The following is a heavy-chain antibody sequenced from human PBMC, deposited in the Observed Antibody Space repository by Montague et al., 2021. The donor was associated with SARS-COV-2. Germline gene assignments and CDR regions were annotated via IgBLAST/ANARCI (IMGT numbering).Heavy chain of an antibody. J-gene: IGHJ6*03. CDR1: GGSISTYYY. D-gene: IGHD2-2*01. V-gene: IGHV4-34*01. CDR2: INHSGST. Sequence: SETLSLTCTVSGGSISTYYYWGWIRQPPGKGLEWIGEINHSGSTNYNPSLKSRVTISVDTSKNQFSLKLSSVTAADTAVYYCARARQDVVVPALGIGAYYYYYLDVWGKGTTVTVSS. CDR3: ARARQDVVVPALGIGAYYYYYLDV.